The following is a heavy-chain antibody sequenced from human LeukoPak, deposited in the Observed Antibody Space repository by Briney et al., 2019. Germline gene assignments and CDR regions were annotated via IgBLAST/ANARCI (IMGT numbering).Heavy chain of an antibody. CDR3: ARDIVVVPAAMRFGYYYYGMDV. Sequence: PGRSLRLSCAASGFTFSSYGMHWVRQAPGKGLEWVAVIWYDGSNKYYADSVKGGFTISRDDSKNTLYLQMNSLRAEDTAVSYCARDIVVVPAAMRFGYYYYGMDVWGQGTTVTVSS. D-gene: IGHD2-2*01. J-gene: IGHJ6*02. V-gene: IGHV3-33*01. CDR2: IWYDGSNK. CDR1: GFTFSSYG.